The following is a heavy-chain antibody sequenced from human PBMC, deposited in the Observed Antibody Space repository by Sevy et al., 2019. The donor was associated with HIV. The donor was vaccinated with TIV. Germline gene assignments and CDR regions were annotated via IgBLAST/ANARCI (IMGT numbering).Heavy chain of an antibody. CDR2: LYTSGDT. V-gene: IGHV4-61*02. CDR3: ARGTYYYDSSGYYHAFDI. D-gene: IGHD3-22*01. Sequence: SETLSLTCTVSGGSISSGSYYWSWIRRPAGKGLEWIGRLYTSGDTKYNPSLKSRVTMSVDTSKNQFSLKLRSVTAADTAVYYCARGTYYYDSSGYYHAFDIWGQGTMVTVSS. CDR1: GGSISSGSYY. J-gene: IGHJ3*02.